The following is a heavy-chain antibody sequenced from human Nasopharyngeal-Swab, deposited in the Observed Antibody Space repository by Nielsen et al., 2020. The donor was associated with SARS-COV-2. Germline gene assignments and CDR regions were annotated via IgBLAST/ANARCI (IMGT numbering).Heavy chain of an antibody. V-gene: IGHV3-11*04. CDR2: ISSSGSTI. CDR1: GFTFSDYY. Sequence: GGSLRLSCAASGFTFSDYYMSWIRQATGKGLEWVSYISSSGSTIYYADSVKGRFTISRDNAKNSLYLQMNSLRAEDTAVYYCASDLAYCGGDCYGNAFDIWGQGTMVTVSS. CDR3: ASDLAYCGGDCYGNAFDI. D-gene: IGHD2-21*02. J-gene: IGHJ3*02.